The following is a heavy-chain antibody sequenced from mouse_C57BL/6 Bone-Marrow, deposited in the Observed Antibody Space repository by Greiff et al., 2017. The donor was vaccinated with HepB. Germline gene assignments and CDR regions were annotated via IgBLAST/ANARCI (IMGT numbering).Heavy chain of an antibody. CDR1: GYTFTSYG. Sequence: QVQLQQSGAELARPGASVKLSCKASGYTFTSYGISWVKQRTGQGLEWIGEIYPRSGNTYYNEKFKGKATLTADKSSSTAYMELRSLTSEDSAVYFWARGLLRSFYYFDYWGQGTTLTVSS. CDR2: IYPRSGNT. D-gene: IGHD1-1*01. J-gene: IGHJ2*01. CDR3: ARGLLRSFYYFDY. V-gene: IGHV1-81*01.